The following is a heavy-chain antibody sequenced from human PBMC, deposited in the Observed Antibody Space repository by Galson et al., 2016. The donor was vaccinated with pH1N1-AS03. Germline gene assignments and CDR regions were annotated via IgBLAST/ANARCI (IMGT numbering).Heavy chain of an antibody. V-gene: IGHV3-7*01. CDR3: ARGAPGDHLLSPLWN. CDR2: IKQDGSEK. CDR1: GFTFSTYC. Sequence: SLRLSCAASGFTFSTYCMSWVRQAQGKGLEWVANIKQDGSEKFYVDSLKGRFTISRNNAKNSLYRQMTSLRAEDTAIYYCARGAPGDHLLSPLWNWGQGTLVTVSS. J-gene: IGHJ4*02. D-gene: IGHD2-2*01.